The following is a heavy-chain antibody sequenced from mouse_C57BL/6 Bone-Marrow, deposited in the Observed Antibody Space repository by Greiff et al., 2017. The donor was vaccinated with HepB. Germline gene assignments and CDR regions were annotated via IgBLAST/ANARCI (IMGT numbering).Heavy chain of an antibody. CDR1: GYTFTSYW. J-gene: IGHJ2*01. D-gene: IGHD2-4*01. V-gene: IGHV1-64*01. CDR2: IHPNSGST. Sequence: VQLQQPGAELVKPGASVKLSCEASGYTFTSYWMHWVKQRPGQGLEWIGMIHPNSGSTNYNEKFKSKATLTVDKSSSTAYMQLSSLTSEDSAVYYCTRRGIYDYALYYWGQGTTLTVSS. CDR3: TRRGIYDYALYY.